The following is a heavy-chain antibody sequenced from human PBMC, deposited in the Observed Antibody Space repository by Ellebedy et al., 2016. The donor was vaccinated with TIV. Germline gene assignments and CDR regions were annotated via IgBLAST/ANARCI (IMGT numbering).Heavy chain of an antibody. V-gene: IGHV4-38-2*02. Sequence: SETLSLXXNVSGYSISRAYYWGWIRQPPGKRLEWIGSIYHSGSTYYNPSLKSRVTISVDTSKNQFSLKVSSVTAADTAVYYCAPGVGATPPRDYWGQGTLVTVSS. CDR3: APGVGATPPRDY. CDR2: IYHSGST. CDR1: GYSISRAYY. D-gene: IGHD1-26*01. J-gene: IGHJ4*02.